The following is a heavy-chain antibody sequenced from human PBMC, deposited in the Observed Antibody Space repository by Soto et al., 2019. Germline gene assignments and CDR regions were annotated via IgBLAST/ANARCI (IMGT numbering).Heavy chain of an antibody. CDR1: GYSFTGHY. J-gene: IGHJ6*02. Sequence: GASVKVTCKASGYSFTGHYMHWVRRAPGQGLEWMGWVNLNTGGTDYAQEFQGRVTMTTATSIRTVYLEVTRLKFDDTAIYYCARDPSSFLGRVYGMDVWGQGTAVTVS. V-gene: IGHV1-2*02. CDR2: VNLNTGGT. CDR3: ARDPSSFLGRVYGMDV.